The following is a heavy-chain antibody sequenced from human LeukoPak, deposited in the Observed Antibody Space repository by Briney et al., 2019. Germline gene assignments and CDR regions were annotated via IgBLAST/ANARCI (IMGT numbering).Heavy chain of an antibody. J-gene: IGHJ4*02. CDR1: GYTFTSYG. V-gene: IGHV1-18*01. D-gene: IGHD3-16*01. Sequence: ASVKVSCKASGYTFTSYGISWVRQAPGQGLEWMGWISAYNGNTNYAQKLQGRVTMTTDTSTSTAYMEMRSLRSDDTAVYYWARGGVGYYDYVWGSYIMTTFDYWGQGTLVTVSS. CDR2: ISAYNGNT. CDR3: ARGGVGYYDYVWGSYIMTTFDY.